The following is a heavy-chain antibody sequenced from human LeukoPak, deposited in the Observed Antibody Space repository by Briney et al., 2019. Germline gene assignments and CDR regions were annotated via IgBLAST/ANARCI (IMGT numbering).Heavy chain of an antibody. CDR2: IPYDGRNT. CDR1: GSTFSSNG. V-gene: IGHV3-30*02. D-gene: IGHD3-10*01. CDR3: AKESCASYYFDY. Sequence: GGSLRLSCAASGSTFSSNGMYWVRQAPGKGLERVAFIPYDGRNTYYADSVKGRFTISRDTSKNTLYLQMINLRAEDTAVYYCAKESCASYYFDYWGQGTLVTVSS. J-gene: IGHJ4*02.